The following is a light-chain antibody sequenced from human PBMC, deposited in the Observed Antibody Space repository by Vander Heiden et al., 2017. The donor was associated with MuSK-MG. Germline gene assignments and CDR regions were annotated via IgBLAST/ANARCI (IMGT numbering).Light chain of an antibody. Sequence: DIPTTQSPSSLSESVGDRVTITCRASQSISGYLNWYQQKPGKAPKLLIYAASSLQSGVLSRFSGSGSGADVTLTISSLQPEDVAIYHCQQSDTTLSTFGRGTKVEIK. CDR1: QSISGY. CDR3: QQSDTTLST. V-gene: IGKV1-39*01. J-gene: IGKJ3*01. CDR2: AAS.